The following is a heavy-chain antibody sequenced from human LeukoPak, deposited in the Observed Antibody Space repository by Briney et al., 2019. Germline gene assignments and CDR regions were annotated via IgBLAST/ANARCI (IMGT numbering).Heavy chain of an antibody. Sequence: PGGSLRLSCAASGFTFSSYAMSWVRQAPGKGLEWVSAISGSGGSTYYADFVKGRFTISRDNSKNTLYLQMNSLRAEDTAVYYCAKGHLLWGLYYFDYWGQGTLVTVSS. D-gene: IGHD2-21*01. CDR3: AKGHLLWGLYYFDY. CDR1: GFTFSSYA. J-gene: IGHJ4*02. CDR2: ISGSGGST. V-gene: IGHV3-23*01.